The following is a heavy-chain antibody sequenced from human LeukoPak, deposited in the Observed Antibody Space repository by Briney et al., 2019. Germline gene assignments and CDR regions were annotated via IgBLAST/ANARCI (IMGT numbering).Heavy chain of an antibody. V-gene: IGHV1-2*02. D-gene: IGHD4-17*01. J-gene: IGHJ3*02. CDR3: ARDAATTNAFDI. Sequence: ASVKVSCKASGYTFTGYYMHWVRQAPGQGLEWMGWINPNSGGTNYAQKFQGRVTMTRDTSISTAYMELSRLGSDDTAVYYCARDAATTNAFDIWGQGTMVTVSS. CDR1: GYTFTGYY. CDR2: INPNSGGT.